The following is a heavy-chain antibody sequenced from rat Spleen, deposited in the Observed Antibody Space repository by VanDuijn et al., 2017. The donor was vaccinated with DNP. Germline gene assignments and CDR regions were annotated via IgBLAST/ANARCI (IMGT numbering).Heavy chain of an antibody. CDR1: GFTFSDYY. CDR3: ARLGQGYWYFDF. J-gene: IGHJ1*01. CDR2: ISTGGGNI. Sequence: EVQLVESGGGLVQPGRSLKLSCAVSGFTFSDYYMAWVRQAPKKGLEWVAAISTGGGNIYYRDSVKGRFTISRDNAKSTLYLQMDSLRSEDTATYYCARLGQGYWYFDFWGPGTMVTVSS. V-gene: IGHV5-25*01.